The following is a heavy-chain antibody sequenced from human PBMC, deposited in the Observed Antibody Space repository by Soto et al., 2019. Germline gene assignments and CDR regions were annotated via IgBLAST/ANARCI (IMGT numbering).Heavy chain of an antibody. D-gene: IGHD3-10*01. Sequence: SETLSLTCTVSGGSISSISYYWGWIRQPPGKGLEWIGSIYYSGSTYYNPSLKSRVTISVDTSKNQFSLKLSSVTAADTALYYCASGVGLLWFRESPLDXWGQGTLVTVS. J-gene: IGHJ4*02. CDR3: ASGVGLLWFRESPLDX. CDR1: GGSISSISYY. CDR2: IYYSGST. V-gene: IGHV4-39*01.